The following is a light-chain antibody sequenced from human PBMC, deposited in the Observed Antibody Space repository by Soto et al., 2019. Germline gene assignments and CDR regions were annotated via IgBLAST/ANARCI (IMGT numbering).Light chain of an antibody. Sequence: DLQMTQSPSSLSASVGDRVTITCRASQSISSYLSWYQQKPGKAPRLLIYAASSLQGGVPSRFGGSGSGTDFTLTISSLQPEDFATYYCQQSDSTPWTFGRGTKVEIK. V-gene: IGKV1-39*01. CDR2: AAS. J-gene: IGKJ1*01. CDR3: QQSDSTPWT. CDR1: QSISSY.